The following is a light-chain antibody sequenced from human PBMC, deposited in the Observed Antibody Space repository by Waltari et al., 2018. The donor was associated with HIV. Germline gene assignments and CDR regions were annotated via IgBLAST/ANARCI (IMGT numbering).Light chain of an antibody. J-gene: IGLJ2*01. V-gene: IGLV2-8*01. CDR1: SSDVGGYNY. CDR2: DVI. Sequence: QSALTQPPSASGSPGQSVTLSCTGTSSDVGGYNYVSWHQQHPGKAPKLIIYDVIKSPPGVPDRFSGSNSGNTASLTVSGRQPEDEADYYCSSHAGSKVVFGGGTRLTVL. CDR3: SSHAGSKVV.